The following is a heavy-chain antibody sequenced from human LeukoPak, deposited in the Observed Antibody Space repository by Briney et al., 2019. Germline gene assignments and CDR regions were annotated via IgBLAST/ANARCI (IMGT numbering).Heavy chain of an antibody. CDR2: IYHSGST. D-gene: IGHD6-19*01. CDR1: GGSISSSNW. V-gene: IGHV4-4*02. J-gene: IGHJ5*02. Sequence: ASGTLSLTCAVSGGSISSSNWWSWVRQPPGKGLEWIGEIYHSGSTNYNPSLKSRVTISVDKSKNQFSLKLSSVTAADTAVYYGARAPAGIAVAGIGWFDPWGQGTLVTVSS. CDR3: ARAPAGIAVAGIGWFDP.